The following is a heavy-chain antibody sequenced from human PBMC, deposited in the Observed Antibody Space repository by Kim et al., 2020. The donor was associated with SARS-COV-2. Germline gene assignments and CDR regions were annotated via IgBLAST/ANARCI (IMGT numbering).Heavy chain of an antibody. Sequence: GGSLRLSCAASGFTFSSYSMNWVRQAPGKGLEWVSYISSSSSTTYYADSVKGRFTISRDNAKNSLYLQMNSLRAEDTAVYYCARVELSSGWYIHSMDVWGQGTTVTVSS. CDR1: GFTFSSYS. J-gene: IGHJ6*02. CDR3: ARVELSSGWYIHSMDV. CDR2: ISSSSSTT. V-gene: IGHV3-48*04. D-gene: IGHD6-19*01.